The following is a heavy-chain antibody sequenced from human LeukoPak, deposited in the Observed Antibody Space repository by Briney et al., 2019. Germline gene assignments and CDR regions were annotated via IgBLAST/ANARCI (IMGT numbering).Heavy chain of an antibody. CDR1: GFTFNNYD. J-gene: IGHJ4*02. CDR2: ISSSGNYI. V-gene: IGHV3-21*06. CDR3: ARDPGGSWPTSGLYYFDY. D-gene: IGHD6-13*01. Sequence: GGSLRLSCAASGFTFNNYDMNWVRQAPGKGLEWVSSISSSGNYIFYADSVKGRFTISRDNAKNSLYLQINSLRAEDTAVYFCARDPGGSWPTSGLYYFDYWGQGTLVTVSS.